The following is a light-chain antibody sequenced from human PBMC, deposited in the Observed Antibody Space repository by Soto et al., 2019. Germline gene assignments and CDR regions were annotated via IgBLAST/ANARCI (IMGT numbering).Light chain of an antibody. CDR2: SNN. J-gene: IGLJ1*01. CDR1: TSNIGRNT. CDR3: AVWDDSLNGFP. V-gene: IGLV1-44*01. Sequence: QSVLTQPPSASGTPGQRVTTSCSGSTSNIGRNTVNWYQQLPGTAPKLLIHSNNLRPSGVPDRFSGSKPGTSASLAISGLQSEDEADYYCAVWDDSLNGFPFGAGTKVTVL.